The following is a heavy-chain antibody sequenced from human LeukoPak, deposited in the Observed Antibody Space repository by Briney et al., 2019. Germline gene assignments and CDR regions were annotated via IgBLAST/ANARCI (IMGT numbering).Heavy chain of an antibody. CDR3: HLSDYYYFYYMDV. Sequence: SETLSLTCTVSGGSISSSSYYWGWIRQPPGKGLEWIGSIYYSGSTYYNPSLKSRVTISVDTSKNQFSLKLSSVTAADTAVYFCHLSDYYYFYYMDVWGKGTTVTISS. CDR2: IYYSGST. V-gene: IGHV4-39*03. D-gene: IGHD2/OR15-2a*01. CDR1: GGSISSSSYY. J-gene: IGHJ6*03.